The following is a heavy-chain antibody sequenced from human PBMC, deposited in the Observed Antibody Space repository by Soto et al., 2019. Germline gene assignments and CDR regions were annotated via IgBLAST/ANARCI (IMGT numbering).Heavy chain of an antibody. CDR1: GGSISSSSYY. J-gene: IGHJ4*02. CDR3: ARRQYSSGWHPGVDY. Sequence: SETLSLTCTVSGGSISSSSYYWGWIRQPPGKGLEWIGSIYYSGSTYYNPSLKSRVTISVDTSKNQFSLKLSSVTAADTAVYYCARRQYSSGWHPGVDYWGQGTLVTVSS. V-gene: IGHV4-39*01. D-gene: IGHD6-19*01. CDR2: IYYSGST.